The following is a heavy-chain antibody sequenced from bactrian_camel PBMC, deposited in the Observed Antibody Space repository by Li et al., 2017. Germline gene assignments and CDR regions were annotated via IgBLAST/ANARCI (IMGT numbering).Heavy chain of an antibody. Sequence: QVQLVESGGGSVQAGGSLRLSCAISGDTDSNYCMAWVRQAPGKEREGVAAIEPDGTTSVSDFVKGRFTISKDKATNTVYLQMNSLKPEDTAMYYCAAESLFLGTLVIGRCRSDFRYWGQGTQVTVS. CDR1: GDTDSNYC. V-gene: IGHV3S53*01. CDR2: IEPDGTT. CDR3: AAESLFLGTLVIGRCRSDFRY. J-gene: IGHJ6*01. D-gene: IGHD6*01.